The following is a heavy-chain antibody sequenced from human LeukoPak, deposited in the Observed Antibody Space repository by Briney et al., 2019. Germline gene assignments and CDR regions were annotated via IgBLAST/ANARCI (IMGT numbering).Heavy chain of an antibody. Sequence: GASVKVSCKASGYTFTSYDINWVRQATGQGLEWMGWMNPNSGNTGYAQKFQGRVTMTRNTSISTAYMELSSLRSEDTAVYYCARGRPYYDILTGRRKNGMDVWGQGTTVTVSS. J-gene: IGHJ6*02. D-gene: IGHD3-9*01. CDR2: MNPNSGNT. CDR3: ARGRPYYDILTGRRKNGMDV. V-gene: IGHV1-8*01. CDR1: GYTFTSYD.